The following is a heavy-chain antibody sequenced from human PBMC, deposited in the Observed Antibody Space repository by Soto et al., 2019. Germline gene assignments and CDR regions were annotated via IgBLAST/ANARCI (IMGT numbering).Heavy chain of an antibody. D-gene: IGHD6-19*01. V-gene: IGHV4-34*01. CDR3: ARRPSSSGWYGDAFDI. CDR1: GGSFSGYY. CDR2: INHSGST. J-gene: IGHJ3*02. Sequence: SETLSLTCAVYGGSFSGYYWSWIRQPPGKGLEWIGEINHSGSTNYNPSLKSRVTISVDTSKNQFSLKRSSVTAADTAVYYCARRPSSSGWYGDAFDIWGQGTMVTVSS.